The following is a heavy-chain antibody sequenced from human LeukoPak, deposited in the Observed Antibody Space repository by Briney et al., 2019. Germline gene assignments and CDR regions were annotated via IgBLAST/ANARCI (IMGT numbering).Heavy chain of an antibody. CDR3: AREGLLWFGNYYFDY. CDR2: ISAYNGNT. Sequence: ASVKVSCKASGGTFSNYGVSWVRQAPGQGLEWMGWISAYNGNTNYAQKLQGRVTMTTDTSTSTAYMELRSLRSDDTAVYYCAREGLLWFGNYYFDYWGQGTLVTVSS. V-gene: IGHV1-18*01. J-gene: IGHJ4*02. CDR1: GGTFSNYG. D-gene: IGHD3-10*01.